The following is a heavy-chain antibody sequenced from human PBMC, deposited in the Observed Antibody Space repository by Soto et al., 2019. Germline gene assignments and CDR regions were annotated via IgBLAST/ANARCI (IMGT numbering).Heavy chain of an antibody. CDR3: AKDPRLLEWLSKGGAFDI. D-gene: IGHD3-3*01. Sequence: GGSLRLSCAASGFTFSSYAMSWVRQAPGKGLERVSAISGSGGSTYYADSVKGRFTISRDNSKNTLYLQMNSLRAEDTAVYYCAKDPRLLEWLSKGGAFDIWGQGTMVTVSS. CDR1: GFTFSSYA. J-gene: IGHJ3*02. V-gene: IGHV3-23*01. CDR2: ISGSGGST.